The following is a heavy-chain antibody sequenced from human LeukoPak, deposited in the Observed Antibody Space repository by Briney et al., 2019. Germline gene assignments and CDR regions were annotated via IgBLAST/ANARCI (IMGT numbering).Heavy chain of an antibody. J-gene: IGHJ4*02. CDR1: GFTFDDYT. CDR2: ISWDGGST. Sequence: GGSLRLSCAASGFTFDDYTMHWVRQAPGKGLEWVSLISWDGGSTYYADSVKGRFTISRDNSKNSLYLQMNSLRTEDTALYYCAKEQYSGSYLGYWGQGTLVTVSS. V-gene: IGHV3-43*01. CDR3: AKEQYSGSYLGY. D-gene: IGHD1-26*01.